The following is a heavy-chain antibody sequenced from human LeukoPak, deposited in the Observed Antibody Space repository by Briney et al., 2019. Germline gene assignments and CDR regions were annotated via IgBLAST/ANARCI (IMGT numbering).Heavy chain of an antibody. V-gene: IGHV3-15*01. CDR1: GFTFSNAW. CDR3: TTDSMIGDDAFDI. J-gene: IGHJ3*02. D-gene: IGHD3-22*01. Sequence: GGSLRLSCAASGFTFSNAWMSWVRQAPGKGLEWVGRIKSKTDGGTTDYAAPVKGRFTISRDDSKNTLYLQMNSLKTEDTAVYYCTTDSMIGDDAFDIWGQGTMATVSS. CDR2: IKSKTDGGTT.